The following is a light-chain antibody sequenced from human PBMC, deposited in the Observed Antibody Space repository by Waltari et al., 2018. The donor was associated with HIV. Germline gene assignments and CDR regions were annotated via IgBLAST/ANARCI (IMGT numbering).Light chain of an antibody. CDR1: QSVTSGQ. CDR3: HQYSGTPRT. J-gene: IGKJ2*01. CDR2: DAS. Sequence: EIVLTQSPGTLSLSPGERATLSCRASQSVTSGQLAWYQQRPVQAPMLLIHDASSRATGIPDRFSGSGSGTDFTLTVSRLEPEDFAVYYCHQYSGTPRTFGQGTRLQI. V-gene: IGKV3-20*01.